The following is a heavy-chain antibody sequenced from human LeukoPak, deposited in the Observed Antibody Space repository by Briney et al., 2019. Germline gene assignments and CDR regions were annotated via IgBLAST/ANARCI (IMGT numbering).Heavy chain of an antibody. J-gene: IGHJ4*02. D-gene: IGHD5-12*01. CDR1: GGSFSGYY. Sequence: PSETLSLTCAVYGGSFSGYYWSWIRQPPGKGLEWIGEINHSESTNYNPSLKSRVTISVDTSKNQFSLKLSSVTAADTAVYYCARGRGYSGYETFDYWGQGTLVTVSS. CDR2: INHSEST. V-gene: IGHV4-34*01. CDR3: ARGRGYSGYETFDY.